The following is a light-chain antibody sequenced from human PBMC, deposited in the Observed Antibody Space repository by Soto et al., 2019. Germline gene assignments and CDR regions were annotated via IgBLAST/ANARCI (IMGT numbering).Light chain of an antibody. V-gene: IGLV2-23*02. CDR1: TSDVGSYDL. CDR3: CSYAGSTTWV. Sequence: QSVLTQPASVSGSPGQLITISCTGTTSDVGSYDLISWYQQHPGKAPELMIYEVTKRPSGVSHRFSGSKSGNTASLTISGLQAEDEADYYCCSYAGSTTWVFGGGTKLTVL. CDR2: EVT. J-gene: IGLJ3*02.